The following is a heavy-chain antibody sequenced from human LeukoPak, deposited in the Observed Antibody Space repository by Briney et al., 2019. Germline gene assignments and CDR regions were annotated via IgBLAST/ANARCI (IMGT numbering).Heavy chain of an antibody. CDR3: ARQRGYGSGSYHWFDP. CDR1: GFTVSSNY. V-gene: IGHV4-4*02. D-gene: IGHD3-10*01. J-gene: IGHJ5*02. CDR2: IYHSGST. Sequence: PGGSLRLSCAASGFTVSSNYMSWVRQPPGKGLEWIGEIYHSGSTNYDPSLKSRVTISVDKSKNQFSLKLSSVTAADTAVYYCARQRGYGSGSYHWFDPWGQGTLVTVSS.